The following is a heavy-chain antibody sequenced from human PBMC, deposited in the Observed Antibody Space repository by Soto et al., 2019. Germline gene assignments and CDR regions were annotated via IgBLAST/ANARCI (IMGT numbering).Heavy chain of an antibody. V-gene: IGHV4-30-4*01. J-gene: IGHJ4*02. CDR1: GASVTSGDFY. CDR3: GAFLAGG. Sequence: QVQLQEPGPRLVSPSETLSLTCTVSGASVTSGDFYWSWIRQPPGKGLEWIGYIYYNETAYYTPSLKSRPAISVDTSKNHFTLPLTSVTAADTAIYYCGAFLAGGWGQGSLVTVSS. CDR2: IYYNETA.